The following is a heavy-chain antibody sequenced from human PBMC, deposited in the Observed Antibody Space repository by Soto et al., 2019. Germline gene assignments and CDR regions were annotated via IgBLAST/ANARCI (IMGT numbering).Heavy chain of an antibody. Sequence: GASVKVSCKASGGTFSSYTISWVRQAPGQGLEWMGRIIPILGIANYAQKFQGRVTITADKSTSTAYMELSSLRSEDTAVYYCARDENGSGNPTGFAFDIWGQGTMVTVSS. V-gene: IGHV1-69*04. CDR1: GGTFSSYT. D-gene: IGHD3-10*01. CDR3: ARDENGSGNPTGFAFDI. J-gene: IGHJ3*02. CDR2: IIPILGIA.